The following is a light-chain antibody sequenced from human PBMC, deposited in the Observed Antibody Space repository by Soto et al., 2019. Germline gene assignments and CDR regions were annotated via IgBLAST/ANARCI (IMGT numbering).Light chain of an antibody. V-gene: IGLV1-36*01. CDR3: ASWGVSLNAYV. CDR1: SSNIGNNA. J-gene: IGLJ1*01. CDR2: FDD. Sequence: QSVLTQRPSVSAAPRQRVTISCSGSSSNIGNNAVNWYQQLPGEAPKLLIYFDDLLPSGVSNRFSDSKSGASASLAISGLQSHYEADYYLASWGVSLNAYVFGTRIKLTVL.